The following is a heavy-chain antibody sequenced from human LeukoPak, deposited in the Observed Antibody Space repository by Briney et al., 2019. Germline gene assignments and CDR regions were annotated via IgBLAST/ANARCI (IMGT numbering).Heavy chain of an antibody. D-gene: IGHD6-19*01. CDR3: AAKSSGWSTAVAFDI. J-gene: IGHJ3*02. CDR2: IRYDGTNK. Sequence: QPGGSLRLSCATSGFTLSIYGMHWVRQAPGKGLEWVAFIRYDGTNKYYADSVKGRFTISRDNSKNTLYLQMNSLRAEDTAVYYCAAKSSGWSTAVAFDIWGQGTMVTVSS. CDR1: GFTLSIYG. V-gene: IGHV3-30*02.